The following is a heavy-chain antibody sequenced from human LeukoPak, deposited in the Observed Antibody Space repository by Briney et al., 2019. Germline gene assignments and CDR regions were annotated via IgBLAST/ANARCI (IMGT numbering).Heavy chain of an antibody. D-gene: IGHD1-26*01. Sequence: ASVKVSCKASGGTFSSYAISWVRQAPGKGLEWMGGFDPEDGETIYAQKFQGRVTMTEDTSTDTAYMELSSLRSEDTVVYYCATDPSGEPLRFYYGMDVWGQGTTVTVSS. CDR1: GGTFSSYA. J-gene: IGHJ6*02. CDR2: FDPEDGET. CDR3: ATDPSGEPLRFYYGMDV. V-gene: IGHV1-24*01.